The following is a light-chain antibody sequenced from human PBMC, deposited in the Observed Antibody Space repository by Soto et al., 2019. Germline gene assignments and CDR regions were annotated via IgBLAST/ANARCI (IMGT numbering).Light chain of an antibody. CDR3: QRIT. Sequence: VLTQSPATLSLSPGERATLSCRASENVRTFVDWYQQKPGQAPRLLIYDASNRATGIPARFSGSGSGTDFTLTISRLEPEDSAVYYCQRITFGQGTRLEI. CDR1: ENVRTF. CDR2: DAS. J-gene: IGKJ5*01. V-gene: IGKV3-11*01.